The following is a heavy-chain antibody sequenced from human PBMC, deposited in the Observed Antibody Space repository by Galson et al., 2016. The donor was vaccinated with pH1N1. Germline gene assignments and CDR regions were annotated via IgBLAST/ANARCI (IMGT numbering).Heavy chain of an antibody. CDR1: GFIFSTYR. CDR2: IDTASSII. D-gene: IGHD1-14*01. Sequence: SLRLSCAASGFIFSTYRMHWVRQAPGKGLEWVAHIDTASSIIYYVGSVKGRFTISRDNAKNSLYLQLSSLRAEDTAIYYCARDRTRRGALPGNFFDSWGQGTLVTVSS. V-gene: IGHV3-48*01. CDR3: ARDRTRRGALPGNFFDS. J-gene: IGHJ4*02.